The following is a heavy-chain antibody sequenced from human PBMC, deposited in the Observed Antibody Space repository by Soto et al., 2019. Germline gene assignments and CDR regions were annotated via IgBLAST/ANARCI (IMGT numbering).Heavy chain of an antibody. CDR3: GRDGRLQLRGDFCTP. J-gene: IGHJ5*02. CDR1: GFSFSSHA. Sequence: DVQLVESGGGLVKPGGSLRLSCAASGFSFSSHAMNWVRQAPGRGLEWVSSISSTSSYIHHAASVKGRVTISRDNAKSSLYLHWDGLRVDDRGVYYCGRDGRLQLRGDFCTPWGKGILVTFSS. D-gene: IGHD3-16*01. V-gene: IGHV3-21*06. CDR2: ISSTSSYI.